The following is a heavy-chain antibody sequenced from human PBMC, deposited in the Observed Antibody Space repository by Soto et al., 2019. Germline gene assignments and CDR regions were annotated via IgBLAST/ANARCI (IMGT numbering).Heavy chain of an antibody. CDR2: ISWNSGSI. V-gene: IGHV3-9*01. J-gene: IGHJ3*02. CDR3: AKDMSDSSSWSFLFDI. Sequence: GGSLRLSCAASGFTFDDYAMHWVRQAPGKGLEWVSGISWNSGSIGYADSVKGRFTISRDNAKNSLYLQMNSLRAEDTALYYCAKDMSDSSSWSFLFDIWGQGTMVTVSS. D-gene: IGHD6-13*01. CDR1: GFTFDDYA.